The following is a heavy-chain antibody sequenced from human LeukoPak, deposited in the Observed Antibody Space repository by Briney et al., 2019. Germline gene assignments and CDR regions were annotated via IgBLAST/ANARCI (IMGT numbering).Heavy chain of an antibody. Sequence: SVKVPCKASGGTFSSYAISWVRQAPGQGLEWMGGIIPIFGTANYAQKFQGRVTITTDESTSTAYMELSSLRSEDTAVYYCARAPHYYDSSSPFQHWGQGTLVTVSS. CDR3: ARAPHYYDSSSPFQH. CDR1: GGTFSSYA. D-gene: IGHD3-22*01. CDR2: IIPIFGTA. V-gene: IGHV1-69*05. J-gene: IGHJ1*01.